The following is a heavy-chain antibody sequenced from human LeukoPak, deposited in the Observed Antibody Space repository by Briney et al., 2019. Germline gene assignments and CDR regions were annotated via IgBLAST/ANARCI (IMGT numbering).Heavy chain of an antibody. V-gene: IGHV4-34*01. CDR1: GGSFSGYY. D-gene: IGHD5/OR15-5a*01. J-gene: IGHJ4*02. CDR2: INHSGST. CDR3: ARGPSRFDY. Sequence: SETLSLTCAVYGGSFSGYYWSWIRQPPGKGLEWIGEINHSGSTNYNPSLKSRVTISVDTSKNQFSLKLSSVTAADTAVYYCARGPSRFDYWGRGTLVTVSS.